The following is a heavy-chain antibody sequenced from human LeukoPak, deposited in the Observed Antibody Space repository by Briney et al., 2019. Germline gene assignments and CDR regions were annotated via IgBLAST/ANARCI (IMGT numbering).Heavy chain of an antibody. V-gene: IGHV4-39*07. CDR2: IYYSGST. J-gene: IGHJ5*02. CDR3: AGTWPQLSP. Sequence: SETLSLTCTVSGGSISSSSYYWGWIRQPPGKGLEWIGSIYYSGSTYYNPSLKSRVTISVDTSKNQFSLKLGSVTAADTAVYYCAGTWPQLSPWGQGTLVTVSS. CDR1: GGSISSSSYY. D-gene: IGHD1-1*01.